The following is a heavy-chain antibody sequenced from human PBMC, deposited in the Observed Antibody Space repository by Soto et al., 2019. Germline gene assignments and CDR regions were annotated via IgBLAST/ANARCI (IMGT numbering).Heavy chain of an antibody. CDR3: AKVLTAGYCSGGSCYFLGDY. CDR2: ISYDGSNK. J-gene: IGHJ4*02. D-gene: IGHD2-15*01. CDR1: GFTFSSYG. Sequence: PGGSLRLSCAASGFTFSSYGMHWVRQAPGKGLELVAVISYDGSNKYYADSVKGRFTISRDNSKNTLYLQMNSLRAEDTAVYYCAKVLTAGYCSGGSCYFLGDYWGQGTLVTVSS. V-gene: IGHV3-30*18.